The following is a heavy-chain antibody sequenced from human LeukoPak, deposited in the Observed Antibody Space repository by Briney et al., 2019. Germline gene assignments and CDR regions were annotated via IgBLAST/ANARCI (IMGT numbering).Heavy chain of an antibody. CDR2: INRSGST. CDR1: GYSISNGYY. V-gene: IGHV4-38-2*02. Sequence: KSSETLSLTCTVSGYSISNGYYWDWIRQPPGRGLEWIGNINRSGSTSYNPSLKSRVTISVDTSKNQFSLKVNSVTAADTAVYYCARRHSSGWFYYWGQGTLVTVSS. CDR3: ARRHSSGWFYY. D-gene: IGHD6-19*01. J-gene: IGHJ4*02.